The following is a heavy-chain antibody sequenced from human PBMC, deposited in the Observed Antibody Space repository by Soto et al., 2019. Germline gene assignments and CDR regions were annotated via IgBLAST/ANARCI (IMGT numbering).Heavy chain of an antibody. J-gene: IGHJ4*02. CDR2: ISYDGSNK. V-gene: IGHV3-30-3*01. Sequence: PRLSCAASGFTFISYAMHWVRQAPGKGLEWVAVISYDGSNKYYADSVKGRFTISRDNSKNTLYLQMNSLRAEDTAVYYCARVGRFLEWLSLILDYWGQGTLVTVSS. D-gene: IGHD3-3*01. CDR1: GFTFISYA. CDR3: ARVGRFLEWLSLILDY.